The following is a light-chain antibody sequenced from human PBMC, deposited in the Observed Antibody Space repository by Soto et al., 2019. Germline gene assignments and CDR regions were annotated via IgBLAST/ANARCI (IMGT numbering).Light chain of an antibody. CDR2: GAT. J-gene: IGKJ1*01. CDR3: QQYNNWPRT. CDR1: QSVSIL. V-gene: IGKV3-15*01. Sequence: EIVMTESPATLSVSRGERSTLXXRASQSVSILLAWYQQKPGQAPRXFIHGATTRATGIPARFSGSGSGTEFTLTISSLQSEDFAVYYCQQYNNWPRTFGQGTKVDIK.